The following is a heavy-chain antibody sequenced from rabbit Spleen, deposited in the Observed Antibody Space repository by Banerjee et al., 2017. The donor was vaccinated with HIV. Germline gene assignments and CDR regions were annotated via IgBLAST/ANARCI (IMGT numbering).Heavy chain of an antibody. CDR1: GFSFSSRFY. Sequence: QSLEESGGGLVKPGASLTLTCTASGFSFSSRFYMCWVRQAPGKGLEWIACIDSGSSGDTYYASWAKGRFTISKTSSTTVTLQMTSLTAADTATYFCARDLADNDYYFDLWGPGTLVTVS. CDR3: ARDLADNDYYFDL. J-gene: IGHJ4*01. D-gene: IGHD2-1*01. V-gene: IGHV1S40*01. CDR2: IDSGSSGDT.